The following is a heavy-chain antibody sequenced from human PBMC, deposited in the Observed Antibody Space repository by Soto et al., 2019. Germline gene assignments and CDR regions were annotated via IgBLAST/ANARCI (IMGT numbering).Heavy chain of an antibody. CDR3: ARKPHDFWSGYYSSDSYYFDY. CDR1: GYTFTSYG. J-gene: IGHJ4*02. D-gene: IGHD3-3*01. V-gene: IGHV1-18*01. CDR2: ISAYNGNT. Sequence: ASVKVSCKASGYTFTSYGISWVRQAPGQGLEWMGWISAYNGNTNYAQKLQGRVTMTTDTSTSTAYMELRSLRSDDTAVYYCARKPHDFWSGYYSSDSYYFDYWGQGTLVTVSS.